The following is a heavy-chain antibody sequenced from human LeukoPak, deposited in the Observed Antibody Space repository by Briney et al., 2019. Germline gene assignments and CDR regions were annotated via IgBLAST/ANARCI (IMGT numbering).Heavy chain of an antibody. CDR1: GGSISSHY. CDR2: IYYSGST. D-gene: IGHD2-2*03. Sequence: SETLSLTCTVSGGSISSHYWSWIRQPPGKGLEWIGYIYYSGSTNYNPSLKSRVTISVDTSKNQFSLKLSSVTAADTAVYYCAGGWMNWFDPWGKGTLVPVSS. CDR3: AGGWMNWFDP. V-gene: IGHV4-59*11. J-gene: IGHJ5*02.